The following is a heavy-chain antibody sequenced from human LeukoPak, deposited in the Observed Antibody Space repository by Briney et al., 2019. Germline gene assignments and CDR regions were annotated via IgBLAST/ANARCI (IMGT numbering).Heavy chain of an antibody. J-gene: IGHJ4*02. D-gene: IGHD5-18*01. CDR2: ISGSGGST. Sequence: GGSLRLSCAASGFTFSSYAMSWVRQAPGKGLEWVSAISGSGGSTYYADSVKGRFTISRDNSKNTLYLQMNSLRAEDTAVYYCAKVFGYSYAPPGDFDYGGQGTLVTVSS. V-gene: IGHV3-23*01. CDR3: AKVFGYSYAPPGDFDY. CDR1: GFTFSSYA.